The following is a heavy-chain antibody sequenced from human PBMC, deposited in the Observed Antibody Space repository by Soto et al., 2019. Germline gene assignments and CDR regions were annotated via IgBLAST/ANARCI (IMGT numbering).Heavy chain of an antibody. CDR1: GFTFSSFG. CDR3: VKETAVTWYFDY. CDR2: ISYDGSED. V-gene: IGHV3-30*18. J-gene: IGHJ4*02. D-gene: IGHD6-13*01. Sequence: QVQLVDSWGGVVQPGRSLRLSCAASGFTFSSFGMHGVRQAPGKGLARLAIISYDGSEDYYADSLKGRFTVSRDNSKNTLSLQMDSRRAEDKAVYYCVKETAVTWYFDYWGQGTLVTVSS.